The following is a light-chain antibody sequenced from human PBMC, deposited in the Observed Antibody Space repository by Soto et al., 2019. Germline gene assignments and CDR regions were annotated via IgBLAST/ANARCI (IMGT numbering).Light chain of an antibody. CDR2: DAS. V-gene: IGKV1-5*01. CDR3: QQYNSYSPWT. Sequence: DIQMTQSPSTLPASVGDRVTITCRASQSISSWLAWYQQKPGKAPKLLIYDASSLESGVPSRFSGSGSGTEFTLTISSLQPDDFATYYCQQYNSYSPWTFGQGT. J-gene: IGKJ1*01. CDR1: QSISSW.